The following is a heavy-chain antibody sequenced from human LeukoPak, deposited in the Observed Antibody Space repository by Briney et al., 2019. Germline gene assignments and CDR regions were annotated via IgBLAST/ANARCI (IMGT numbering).Heavy chain of an antibody. Sequence: PSETLSLTCTVSGGSISRYYWICIPQPPGKGRECIGYKDYSGSTNYNRSLKSRVPISVDTSKNQFSLKLSSVTAADIAVYYCARVYYSSSYDYWYFDLWGRGTLVTVSS. CDR1: GGSISRYY. J-gene: IGHJ2*01. V-gene: IGHV4-59*01. CDR3: ARVYYSSSYDYWYFDL. D-gene: IGHD6-13*01. CDR2: KDYSGST.